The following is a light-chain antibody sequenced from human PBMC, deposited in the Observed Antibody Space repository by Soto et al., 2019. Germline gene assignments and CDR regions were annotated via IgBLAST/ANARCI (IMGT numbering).Light chain of an antibody. CDR2: GAS. J-gene: IGKJ1*01. CDR1: QSVGGTF. CDR3: QQYGNSPRT. V-gene: IGKV3-20*01. Sequence: EIVLAEAPGTQSLSPGEGATLSCSASQSVGGTFLAWYQQKPGQAPRLLIYGASNRAAGIPDRFSGSGSGTDFTLTISRLEPEDFAVYYCQQYGNSPRTFGQGTKVDIK.